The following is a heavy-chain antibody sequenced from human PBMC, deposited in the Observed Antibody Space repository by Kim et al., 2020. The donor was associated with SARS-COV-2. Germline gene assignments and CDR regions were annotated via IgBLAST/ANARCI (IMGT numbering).Heavy chain of an antibody. CDR1: GFTFSSYS. CDR3: ARKVIVVVPDYYYYYGMDV. V-gene: IGHV3-48*02. D-gene: IGHD2-2*01. CDR2: ISSSSSTI. Sequence: GGSLRLSCAASGFTFSSYSMNWVRQAPGKGLEWVSYISSSSSTIYYADSVKGRFTISRDNAKNSLYLQMNSLRDEDTAVYYCARKVIVVVPDYYYYYGMDVWGQGPTVTVSS. J-gene: IGHJ6*02.